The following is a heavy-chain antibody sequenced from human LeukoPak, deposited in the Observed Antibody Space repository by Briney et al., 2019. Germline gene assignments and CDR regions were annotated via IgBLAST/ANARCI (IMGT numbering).Heavy chain of an antibody. CDR1: GYAFTSYG. V-gene: IGHV1-18*01. D-gene: IGHD2-15*01. J-gene: IGHJ4*02. Sequence: EASVKVSCKASGYAFTSYGISWVRQAPGQGLEWXXWISTYNGNTNYAQKLQGRVTMTTHTSTSTAYMELRSLRSDDTAVYYCARAFAHVGGYFDYWGQGTLVTASS. CDR2: ISTYNGNT. CDR3: ARAFAHVGGYFDY.